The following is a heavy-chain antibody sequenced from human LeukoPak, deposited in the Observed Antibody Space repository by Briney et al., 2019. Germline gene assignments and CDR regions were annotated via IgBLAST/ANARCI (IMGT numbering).Heavy chain of an antibody. CDR3: ARVNGSYLPPYYYYGMDV. D-gene: IGHD1-26*01. V-gene: IGHV1-46*01. J-gene: IGHJ6*02. CDR2: INPSGGST. CDR1: GYTFTSYY. Sequence: EXSVKVSCKASGYTFTSYYMHWVRQAPGQGLEWMGIINPSGGSTSYAQKFQGRVTMTRDTSTSTVYMELSSLRSEDTAVYYCARVNGSYLPPYYYYGMDVWGQGTTVTVSS.